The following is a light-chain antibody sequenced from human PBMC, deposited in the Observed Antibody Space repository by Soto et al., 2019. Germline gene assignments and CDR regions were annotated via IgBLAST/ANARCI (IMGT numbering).Light chain of an antibody. CDR3: GTWDGSLSAWV. Sequence: QSVLTQPPSVSAAPGQKVTISCSGSSSNVGNSYVSWYQQLPGTAPKLLIYDNNKRPSGIPDRFSGSKSGTSATLGITGLQTGDEADYYCGTWDGSLSAWVFGGGTQLTVL. CDR1: SSNVGNSY. V-gene: IGLV1-51*01. J-gene: IGLJ3*02. CDR2: DNN.